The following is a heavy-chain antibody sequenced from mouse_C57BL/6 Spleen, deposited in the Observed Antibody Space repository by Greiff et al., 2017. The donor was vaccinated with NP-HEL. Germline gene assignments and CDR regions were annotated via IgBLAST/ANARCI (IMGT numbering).Heavy chain of an antibody. Sequence: VQLQQPGAELVRPGTSVKLSCKASGYTFTSYWMHWVKQRPGQGLEWIGVIDPSDSYTNYNQKFKGKATLTVDTSSSTAYMQLSSLTSEDSAVYYGARGGWLLRENWGQGTLVTVSA. V-gene: IGHV1-59*01. D-gene: IGHD2-3*01. CDR2: IDPSDSYT. CDR1: GYTFTSYW. J-gene: IGHJ3*01. CDR3: ARGGWLLREN.